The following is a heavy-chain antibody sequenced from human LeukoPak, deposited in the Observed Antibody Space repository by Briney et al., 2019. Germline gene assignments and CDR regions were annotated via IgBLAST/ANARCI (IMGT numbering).Heavy chain of an antibody. J-gene: IGHJ4*02. V-gene: IGHV1-2*02. CDR2: INPNSGGT. CDR1: GYTFTGYY. D-gene: IGHD2-15*01. Sequence: ASVKVSCKASGYTFTGYYMHWVRQAPGQGLEWMGWINPNSGGTNYAQKFQGRVTMTGDTSISTAYMELSRLRSDDTAVYYCARATLRSSGGSCYSYWGQGTLVTVSS. CDR3: ARATLRSSGGSCYSY.